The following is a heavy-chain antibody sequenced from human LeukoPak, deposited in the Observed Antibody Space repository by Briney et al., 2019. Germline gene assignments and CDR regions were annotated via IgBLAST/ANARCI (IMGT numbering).Heavy chain of an antibody. Sequence: SVKVSCKASGGTFSSYAISWVRRAPGQGLEWMGGIIPIFGTANCAQKFQGRVTITTDESTSTAYMELSSLRSEDTAVYYCARDYLLANNWNDVHYYYYMDVWGKGTTVTVSS. J-gene: IGHJ6*03. CDR1: GGTFSSYA. CDR2: IIPIFGTA. D-gene: IGHD1-20*01. V-gene: IGHV1-69*05. CDR3: ARDYLLANNWNDVHYYYYMDV.